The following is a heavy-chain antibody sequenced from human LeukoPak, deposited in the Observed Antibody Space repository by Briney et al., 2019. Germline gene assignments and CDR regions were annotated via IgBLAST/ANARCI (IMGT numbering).Heavy chain of an antibody. V-gene: IGHV4-59*08. D-gene: IGHD3-22*01. CDR3: ARGREVYYDSSGYYWIDY. CDR1: GGSISSYY. CDR2: INHSGST. Sequence: SETLSLTCTVSGGSISSYYWSWIRQPPGKGLEWIGEINHSGSTNYNPSLKSRVTISVDTSKNQFSLKLSSVTAADTAVYYCARGREVYYDSSGYYWIDYWGQGTLVTVSS. J-gene: IGHJ4*02.